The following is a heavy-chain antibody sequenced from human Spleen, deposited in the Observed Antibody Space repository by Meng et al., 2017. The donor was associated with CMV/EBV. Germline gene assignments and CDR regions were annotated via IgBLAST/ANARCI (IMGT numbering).Heavy chain of an antibody. CDR1: GFTFTSSA. V-gene: IGHV1-58*01. D-gene: IGHD6-19*01. Sequence: SVKVSCKASGFTFTSSAVQWVRQARGQRLEWIGWIVVGSGNTNYAQKFQERVTITRDMSTSTAYLELSSLRSEDTAVYYCARDPRASIAVAGSPYYYGMDVWGQGTTVTVSS. J-gene: IGHJ6*02. CDR3: ARDPRASIAVAGSPYYYGMDV. CDR2: IVVGSGNT.